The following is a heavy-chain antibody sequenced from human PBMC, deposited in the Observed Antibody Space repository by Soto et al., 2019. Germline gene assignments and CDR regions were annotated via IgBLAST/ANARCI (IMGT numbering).Heavy chain of an antibody. CDR2: IYYSGGT. V-gene: IGHV4-61*01. CDR1: GGSVNSGSHY. J-gene: IGHJ6*02. CDR3: ARETSPYDYHAMDV. Sequence: NPSETLSLTCTVSGGSVNSGSHYWTWIRQSPGKGLEWIGYIYYSGGTNYNPSLSGRITISLDKSKNQFSLNLSSVTAADTAVYYCARETSPYDYHAMDVWGQGTTVTVSS.